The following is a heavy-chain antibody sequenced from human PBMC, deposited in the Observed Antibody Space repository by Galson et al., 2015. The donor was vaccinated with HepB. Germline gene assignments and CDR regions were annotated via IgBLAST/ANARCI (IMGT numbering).Heavy chain of an antibody. CDR2: ISAYSGNT. V-gene: IGHV1-18*01. CDR3: ARVGRWFGEDRPPDFDC. CDR1: GYTFTSYG. Sequence: SVKVSCKASGYTFTSYGISWVRQAPGQGLEWMGWISAYSGNTNFAQKLQGRVTMTTDTSTSTAYMELMSLRSDDTAVYYCARVGRWFGEDRPPDFDCWGQGTLVTVSS. J-gene: IGHJ4*02. D-gene: IGHD3-10*01.